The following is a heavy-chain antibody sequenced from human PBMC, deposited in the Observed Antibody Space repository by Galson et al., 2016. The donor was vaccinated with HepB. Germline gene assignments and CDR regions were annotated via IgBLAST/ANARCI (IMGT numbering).Heavy chain of an antibody. CDR1: GFTFSDYY. CDR2: ISSSSSFT. D-gene: IGHD3-9*01. Sequence: SLRLSCAASGFTFSDYYMSWIRQAPGKGLECVSHISSSSSFTNYADSVKGRFIISRDNVKNSLYLQMNSLRAEDTAVYFCARGRRGKYDFLTGYTKGLYNHFDPWGQGTLVTVSS. V-gene: IGHV3-11*06. CDR3: ARGRRGKYDFLTGYTKGLYNHFDP. J-gene: IGHJ5*02.